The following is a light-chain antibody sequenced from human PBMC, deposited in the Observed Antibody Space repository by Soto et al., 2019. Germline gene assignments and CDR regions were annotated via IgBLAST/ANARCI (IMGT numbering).Light chain of an antibody. V-gene: IGKV3-20*01. CDR3: QQYGSSPWT. Sequence: EIVLTQSPGTLSLSRGERATLSCRSSQSVSHNYLAWYRQKPGQAPRLLIYAASSRATGIPDRFSGSGSGTVFTLIINRLEPEDFVLYFCQQYGSSPWTCGQGTKVEIK. CDR2: AAS. J-gene: IGKJ1*01. CDR1: QSVSHNY.